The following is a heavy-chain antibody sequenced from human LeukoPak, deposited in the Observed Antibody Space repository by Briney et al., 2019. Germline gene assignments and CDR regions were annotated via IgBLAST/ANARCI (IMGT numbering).Heavy chain of an antibody. V-gene: IGHV5-51*01. CDR2: IYPGDSDT. J-gene: IGHJ4*02. D-gene: IGHD5-18*01. CDR1: EYSFTNYW. CDR3: ARRGGYNYGYFDY. Sequence: GESLKISCKGSEYSFTNYWIGWVRQTPGKGLELMGFIYPGDSDTTYSPSFQGQVTISADKSISTAYLQWSSLKASDTAMYYCARRGGYNYGYFDYWGQGTQVTVSS.